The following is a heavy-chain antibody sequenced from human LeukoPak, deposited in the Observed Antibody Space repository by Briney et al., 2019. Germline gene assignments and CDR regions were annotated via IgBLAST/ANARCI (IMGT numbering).Heavy chain of an antibody. V-gene: IGHV3-21*01. Sequence: KPGGSLRLSCAASGFTFSSYSMNWVRQAPGKGLEWVSSISSSSSYIYYADSVKGRFTISIDNAKNSLYLQMNSLRAEDTAVYYCARDLGGYSSVFDYWGQGTLVTVSS. J-gene: IGHJ4*02. CDR3: ARDLGGYSSVFDY. D-gene: IGHD5-18*01. CDR2: ISSSSSYI. CDR1: GFTFSSYS.